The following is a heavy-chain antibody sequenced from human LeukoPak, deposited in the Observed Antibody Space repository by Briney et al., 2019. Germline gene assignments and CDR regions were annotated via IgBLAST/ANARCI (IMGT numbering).Heavy chain of an antibody. CDR2: IYSSGST. CDR1: GGSISSYY. J-gene: IGHJ4*02. Sequence: PSETLSLTCTVSGGSISSYYWSWIRQPAGKGLEWIGRIYSSGSTNYNPSLKSRVTMSVDTSKNQFSLKLSSVTAADTAVYYCAREVYSSGWYTSNYFDYWGQGTLVTVSS. CDR3: AREVYSSGWYTSNYFDY. V-gene: IGHV4-4*07. D-gene: IGHD6-19*01.